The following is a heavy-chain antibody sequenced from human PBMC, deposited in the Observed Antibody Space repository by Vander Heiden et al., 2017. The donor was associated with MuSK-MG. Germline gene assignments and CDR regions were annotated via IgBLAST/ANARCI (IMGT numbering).Heavy chain of an antibody. CDR2: ISYDGFNK. CDR1: GFTFSSYG. D-gene: IGHD2-2*01. CDR3: ARDRLYSSTWSYDYYGLDV. J-gene: IGHJ6*02. V-gene: IGHV3-30*03. Sequence: QLQLVESGGGVVQPGRSLRLSCAASGFTFSSYGMHWVRQAPGKGLEWVAVISYDGFNKYYADSVKGRFTVSRDNSKNTLILQMNILGPDDTAVYFCARDRLYSSTWSYDYYGLDVWGQGTTVTVSS.